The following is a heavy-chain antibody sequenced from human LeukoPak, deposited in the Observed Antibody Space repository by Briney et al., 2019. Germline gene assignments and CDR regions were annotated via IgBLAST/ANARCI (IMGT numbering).Heavy chain of an antibody. CDR2: ISGSGGST. V-gene: IGHV3-23*01. J-gene: IGHJ4*02. Sequence: GGSLRLSCAASGFTFSSYGMSWVRQAPGKGLEWASAISGSGGSTYYADSVKGRFTISRDNSKNTLYLQMNSLRAEDTAVYYCAKGYVGYSYGSLYDYWGQGTLVTVSS. D-gene: IGHD5-18*01. CDR1: GFTFSSYG. CDR3: AKGYVGYSYGSLYDY.